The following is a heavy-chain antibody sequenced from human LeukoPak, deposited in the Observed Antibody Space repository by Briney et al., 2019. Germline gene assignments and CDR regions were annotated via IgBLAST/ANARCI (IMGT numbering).Heavy chain of an antibody. CDR3: ARLPIPYCSSTSCHYGMDV. D-gene: IGHD2-2*01. Sequence: ASVTVSCKASGYTFTSYYMHWVRQAPGQGLEWMGIINPSGGSTSYAQKFQGRVTMTRDTSTSTVYMELSSLRSEDTAVYYCARLPIPYCSSTSCHYGMDVWGQGTTVTVSS. CDR1: GYTFTSYY. J-gene: IGHJ6*02. V-gene: IGHV1-46*01. CDR2: INPSGGST.